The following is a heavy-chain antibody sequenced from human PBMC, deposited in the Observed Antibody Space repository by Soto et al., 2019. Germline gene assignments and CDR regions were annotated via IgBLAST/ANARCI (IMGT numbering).Heavy chain of an antibody. CDR1: GYTLTELS. D-gene: IGHD2-21*02. V-gene: IGHV1-24*01. CDR3: ARGGAFCGGDCYSPIDY. J-gene: IGHJ4*02. CDR2: FDPEDGET. Sequence: ASVKVSCKVSGYTLTELSMHWVRQAPGKGLEWMGGFDPEDGETIYAQKFQGRVTMTEDTSTDTAYMELSSLRSEDTAMYYCARGGAFCGGDCYSPIDYWGQGTLVTVSS.